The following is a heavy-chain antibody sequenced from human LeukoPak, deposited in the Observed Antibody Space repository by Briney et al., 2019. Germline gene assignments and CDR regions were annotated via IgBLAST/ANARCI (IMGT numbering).Heavy chain of an antibody. D-gene: IGHD4-17*01. CDR1: GYTFTGNY. J-gene: IGHJ4*02. V-gene: IGHV1-2*02. Sequence: GASVKVSCKASGYTFTGNYMHWVRQAPGQGLEWMGWIFPNSGGTEYALKFQGRVTMTRDTSISTAYMELSSLRSDDTAVYYCVAVTYTXYDDFDYWGQGTLVTVSS. CDR2: IFPNSGGT. CDR3: VAVTYTXYDDFDY.